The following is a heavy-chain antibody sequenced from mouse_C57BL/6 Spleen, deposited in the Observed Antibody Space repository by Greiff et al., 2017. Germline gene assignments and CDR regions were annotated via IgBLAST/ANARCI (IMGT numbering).Heavy chain of an antibody. V-gene: IGHV1-80*01. J-gene: IGHJ1*03. CDR2: IYPGDGDT. Sequence: VQLQQSGAELVKPGASVKISCKASGYAFSSYWMNWVKQRPGKGLEWIGQIYPGDGDTNYNGKFKGKATLTADKSSSTAYMQLSSLTSEESAVYFCARSATIVPSWYFDVWGTGTTVTVSS. CDR1: GYAFSSYW. CDR3: ARSATIVPSWYFDV. D-gene: IGHD1-1*01.